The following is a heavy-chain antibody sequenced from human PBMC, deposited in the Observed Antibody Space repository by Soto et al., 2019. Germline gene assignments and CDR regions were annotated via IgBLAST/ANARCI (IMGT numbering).Heavy chain of an antibody. CDR2: IRASNGKK. Sequence: DPVKGSCKASGYTFTSYGISWGRPAPGQGLEWMGWIRASNGKKNYAQKFQGRGTMTTDTSKTTAYMELRSLRCDDTAVYYCARVEAAMSGHWFDPWGQGTLVTVSS. CDR1: GYTFTSYG. D-gene: IGHD2-2*01. CDR3: ARVEAAMSGHWFDP. V-gene: IGHV1-18*01. J-gene: IGHJ5*02.